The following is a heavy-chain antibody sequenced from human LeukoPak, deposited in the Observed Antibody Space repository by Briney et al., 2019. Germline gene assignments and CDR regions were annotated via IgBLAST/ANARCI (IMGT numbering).Heavy chain of an antibody. D-gene: IGHD1-14*01. Sequence: ASVKVSCKASGYRVSSFAIIWVRQAPGQGLECLGWIAANNDHTHYALNVQGRVTMTTDTSTGKAYMELRNLRSDDAAVYFCARDNPGWGAFDVWGKGTVVTVS. J-gene: IGHJ3*01. V-gene: IGHV1-18*01. CDR2: IAANNDHT. CDR3: ARDNPGWGAFDV. CDR1: GYRVSSFA.